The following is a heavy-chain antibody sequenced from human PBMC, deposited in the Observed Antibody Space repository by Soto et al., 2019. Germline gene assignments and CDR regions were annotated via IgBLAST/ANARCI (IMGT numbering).Heavy chain of an antibody. CDR3: ARARYGSGSYLGY. V-gene: IGHV4-39*07. J-gene: IGHJ4*02. D-gene: IGHD3-10*01. Sequence: SETLSLTCTVSGDSIRSINNYWGWIRQPPGKGLEWIGNIYYDGSTFYNPSLKSRVTISVDTSKNQFSLKLSSVTAADTAVYYCARARYGSGSYLGYWGQGTLVTVSS. CDR2: IYYDGST. CDR1: GDSIRSINNY.